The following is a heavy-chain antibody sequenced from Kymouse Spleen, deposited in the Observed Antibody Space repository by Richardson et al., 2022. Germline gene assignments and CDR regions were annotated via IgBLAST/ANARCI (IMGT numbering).Heavy chain of an antibody. D-gene: IGHD6-19*01. CDR1: GGSFSGYY. CDR3: ARGQVAVAGTEDY. CDR2: INHSGST. J-gene: IGHJ4*02. Sequence: QVQLQQWGAGLLKPSETLSLTCAVYGGSFSGYYWSWIRQPPGKGLEWIGEINHSGSTNYNPSLKSRVTISVDTSKNQFSLKLSSVTAADTAVYYCARGQVAVAGTEDYWGQGTLVTVSS. V-gene: IGHV4-34*01.